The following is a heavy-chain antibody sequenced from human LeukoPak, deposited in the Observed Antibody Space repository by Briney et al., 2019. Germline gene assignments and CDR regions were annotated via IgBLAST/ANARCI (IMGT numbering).Heavy chain of an antibody. Sequence: SETLSLTCTVSGGSISSYYWSWIRQPAGKGLEWIGRIYTSGSTNYNPSLKSRVTMSVDTSKNQFSLKLSSVTAADTAVYYCARDSVTGGGASDWFDPWGQGTLVTVSS. D-gene: IGHD1-14*01. CDR3: ARDSVTGGGASDWFDP. CDR2: IYTSGST. V-gene: IGHV4-4*07. J-gene: IGHJ5*02. CDR1: GGSISSYY.